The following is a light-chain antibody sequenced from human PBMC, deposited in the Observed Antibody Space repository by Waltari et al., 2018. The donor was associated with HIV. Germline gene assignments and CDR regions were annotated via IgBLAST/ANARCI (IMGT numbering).Light chain of an antibody. V-gene: IGLV1-47*01. CDR1: SSNIGRNY. CDR3: ASWDDSLSVV. CDR2: RNN. J-gene: IGLJ2*01. Sequence: QSALTQPPSASGTPGQRVTISCSGSSSNIGRNYVYWYLQLPGTAPKLLIYRNNQRPVGVPCGFSGSKSGTAANLAISRLRSEDEADYYCASWDDSLSVVFGGRTKLTVL.